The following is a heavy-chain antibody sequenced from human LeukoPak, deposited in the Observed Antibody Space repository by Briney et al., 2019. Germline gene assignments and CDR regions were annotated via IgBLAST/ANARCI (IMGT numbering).Heavy chain of an antibody. J-gene: IGHJ4*02. D-gene: IGHD3-22*01. V-gene: IGHV4-31*03. CDR2: IYYSGST. Sequence: SETLSLTCTVSGGSISSGGYYWSWIRQHPGKGLEWTGYIYYSGSTYYNPSLKSRVTISVDTSKNQFSLKLSSVTAADTAVYYCARGGPTYYYGSSGQGVFDYWGQGTLVTVSS. CDR3: ARGGPTYYYGSSGQGVFDY. CDR1: GGSISSGGYY.